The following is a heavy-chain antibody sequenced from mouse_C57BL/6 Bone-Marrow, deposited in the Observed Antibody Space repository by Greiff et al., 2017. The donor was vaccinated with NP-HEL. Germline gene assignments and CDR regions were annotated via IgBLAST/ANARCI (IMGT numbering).Heavy chain of an antibody. D-gene: IGHD2-2*01. CDR2: ISYSGNT. Sequence: DVQLVESGPGLAKPSQTLSLTCSVTGYSITSDYWNWIRNFPGTKLEYMGYISYSGNTYYNPSLKSRISITLDTSNNQYYLQLNSVTTEDTATYYCARSPLWLRRNYYAMDYWGQGTSVTVSS. V-gene: IGHV3-8*01. CDR1: GYSITSDY. J-gene: IGHJ4*01. CDR3: ARSPLWLRRNYYAMDY.